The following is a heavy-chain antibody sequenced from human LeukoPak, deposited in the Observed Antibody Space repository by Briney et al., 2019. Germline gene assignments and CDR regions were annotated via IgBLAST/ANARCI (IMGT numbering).Heavy chain of an antibody. J-gene: IGHJ4*02. D-gene: IGHD2-2*01. CDR1: GFTFSSYA. CDR3: AEDLGCSSTSCLYDY. Sequence: PGGSLRLSCAASGFTFSSYAMSWVRQAPGKGLEWVSAISGSGGSTYYADSVKGRFTISRDNSKNTLYLQMNSLRAEDTAVYYCAEDLGCSSTSCLYDYWGQGTLVTVSS. CDR2: ISGSGGST. V-gene: IGHV3-23*01.